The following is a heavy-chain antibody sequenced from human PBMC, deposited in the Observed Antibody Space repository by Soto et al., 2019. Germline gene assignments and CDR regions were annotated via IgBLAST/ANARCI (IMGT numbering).Heavy chain of an antibody. J-gene: IGHJ6*02. CDR3: ARDPSPYYDFWSGYYGKDYYGMDV. V-gene: IGHV4-59*01. CDR2: IYYSGST. D-gene: IGHD3-3*01. Sequence: PSETLSLTYTVSGGSISSYYWSWIRQPPGKGLEWIGYIYYSGSTNYNPSLKSRVTISVDTSKNQFSLKLSSVTAADTAVYYCARDPSPYYDFWSGYYGKDYYGMDVWGQGTTVTVSS. CDR1: GGSISSYY.